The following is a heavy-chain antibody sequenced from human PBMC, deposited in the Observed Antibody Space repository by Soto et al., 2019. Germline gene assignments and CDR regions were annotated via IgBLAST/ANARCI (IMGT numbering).Heavy chain of an antibody. D-gene: IGHD3-3*01. J-gene: IGHJ4*02. CDR1: GGSFGNSA. CDR3: ATGVIWIGYFTVDS. Sequence: QVLLVQSGAEVKKPGSSVKISCKASGGSFGNSAINWVRQTPGQGLEWLGGFIPVYGTLNYAQKFQGRVTITADASTGTAYMTLNSLASNDTAFYYCATGVIWIGYFTVDSWGQGTRVTVSS. CDR2: FIPVYGTL. V-gene: IGHV1-69*01.